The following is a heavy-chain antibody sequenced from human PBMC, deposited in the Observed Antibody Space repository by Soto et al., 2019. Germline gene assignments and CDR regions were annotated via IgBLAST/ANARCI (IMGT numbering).Heavy chain of an antibody. CDR2: IRNRANSFTT. CDR3: ARSTVSTTPYYSDY. D-gene: IGHD4-17*01. CDR1: GFTFSDHY. V-gene: IGHV3-72*01. J-gene: IGHJ4*02. Sequence: VQLVESGGGLVKPGGSLRLSCAASGFTFSDHYMDWVRQAPGKGLEWVGRIRNRANSFTTEYATSVKGRFTISRDDSKKLLYLQMNSLKTEDTAVYHCARSTVSTTPYYSDYWGQGTLVTVSS.